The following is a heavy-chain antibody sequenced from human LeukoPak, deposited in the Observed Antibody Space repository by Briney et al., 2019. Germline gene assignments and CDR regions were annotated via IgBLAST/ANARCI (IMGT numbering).Heavy chain of an antibody. CDR2: IGGRSNST. V-gene: IGHV3-23*01. J-gene: IGHJ3*02. D-gene: IGHD3-10*01. Sequence: GGSLRLSCAASGFTFSRYAMSWVRQAPGKGLEWVSVIGGRSNSTYYADSVKGRFTISRDNSKNTVYLQLNSLRAEDTAVYYCAKDHSSGYPYAFDIWGQGTMVTVSP. CDR1: GFTFSRYA. CDR3: AKDHSSGYPYAFDI.